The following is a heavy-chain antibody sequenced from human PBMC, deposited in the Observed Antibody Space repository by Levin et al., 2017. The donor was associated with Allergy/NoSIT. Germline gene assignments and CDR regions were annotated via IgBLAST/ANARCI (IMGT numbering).Heavy chain of an antibody. V-gene: IGHV3-9*01. J-gene: IGHJ3*02. Sequence: GGSLRLSCAASGFTFDDYAMHWVRQAPGKGLEWVSGISWNSGSIGYADSVKGRFTISRDNAKNSLYLQMNSLRAEDTALYYCAKIGSSWKDDAFDIWGQGTMVTVSS. D-gene: IGHD6-13*01. CDR1: GFTFDDYA. CDR2: ISWNSGSI. CDR3: AKIGSSWKDDAFDI.